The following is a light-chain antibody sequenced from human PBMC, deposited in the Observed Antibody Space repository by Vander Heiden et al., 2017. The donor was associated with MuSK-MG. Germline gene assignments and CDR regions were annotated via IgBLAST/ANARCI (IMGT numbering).Light chain of an antibody. Sequence: DILMTQSPSSLSASVGDRVTITCRASQSISRYLNWYQYKPGKATQLLIYATSTAQGGAPSRCSGSGSETNFTLTSTPLRDDDAAYYYQQDNLTPYTFGQGTKLEIK. V-gene: IGKV1-39*01. J-gene: IGKJ2*01. CDR3: QDNLTPYT. CDR2: ATS. CDR1: QSISRY.